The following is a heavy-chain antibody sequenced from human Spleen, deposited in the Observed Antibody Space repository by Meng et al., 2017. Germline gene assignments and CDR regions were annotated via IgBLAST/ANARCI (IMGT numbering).Heavy chain of an antibody. CDR2: IRTEHYSFAT. V-gene: IGHV3-73*01. CDR3: TMYTSGHV. J-gene: IGHJ3*01. Sequence: GESLKIFCAVSGVTFSGSDIHWVRQAFGKGLEWVGRIRTEHYSFATAYPASVKGRFTISRDDSTNTAYLQMNSLITEDTALYYCTMYTSGHVWGQGTMVTVSS. D-gene: IGHD6-19*01. CDR1: GVTFSGSD.